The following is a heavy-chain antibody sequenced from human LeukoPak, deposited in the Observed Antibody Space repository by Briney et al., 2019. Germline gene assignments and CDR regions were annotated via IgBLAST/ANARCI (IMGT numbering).Heavy chain of an antibody. D-gene: IGHD3-22*01. CDR1: GYTFTGYY. CDR3: ARRDSSGYYYGLKECFQH. J-gene: IGHJ1*01. CDR2: INPNSGGT. V-gene: IGHV1-2*06. Sequence: ASVKVSCKASGYTFTGYYMHWVRQAPGQGLEWMGRINPNSGGTNYAQKFQGRVTMTRDTSISTAYMELSRLRSDDTAVYYCARRDSSGYYYGLKECFQHWGQGTLVTVSS.